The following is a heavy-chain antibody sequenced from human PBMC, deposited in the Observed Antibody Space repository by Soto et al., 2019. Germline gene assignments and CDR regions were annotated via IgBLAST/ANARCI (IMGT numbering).Heavy chain of an antibody. V-gene: IGHV4-34*01. D-gene: IGHD5-12*01. CDR3: ARGHIVATIGDYYYYGMDV. J-gene: IGHJ6*02. CDR1: GGSFSGYY. CDR2: INHSGST. Sequence: QVQLQQWGAGLLKPSETLSLTCAVYGGSFSGYYWSWIRQPPGKGLEWIGEINHSGSTNYNPSLKSRVTISVDTSKNQCSLKLSSVTAADTAVYYCARGHIVATIGDYYYYGMDVWGQGTTVTVSS.